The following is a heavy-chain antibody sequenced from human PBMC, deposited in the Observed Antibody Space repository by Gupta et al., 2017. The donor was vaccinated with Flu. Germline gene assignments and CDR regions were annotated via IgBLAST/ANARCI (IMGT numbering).Heavy chain of an antibody. CDR3: ARVIRLRYFDWLLKGYGMDV. Sequence: QVQLQQWGAGLLKPSETLSLTCAVYGGSFSGYYWSWIRQPPGKGLEWIGEINHSGSTNYNPYLKSRVTISVDTSKNQFSLKLSSVTAADTAVYYCARVIRLRYFDWLLKGYGMDVWGQGTTVTVSS. CDR1: GGSFSGYY. CDR2: INHSGST. D-gene: IGHD3-9*01. V-gene: IGHV4-34*01. J-gene: IGHJ6*02.